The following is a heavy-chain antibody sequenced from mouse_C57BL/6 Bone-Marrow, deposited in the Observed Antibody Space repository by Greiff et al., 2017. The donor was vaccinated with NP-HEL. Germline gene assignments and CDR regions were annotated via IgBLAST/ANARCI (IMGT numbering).Heavy chain of an antibody. CDR3: ARDPNYGSSGWFAY. V-gene: IGHV5-4*01. CDR2: ISDGGSYT. CDR1: GFTFSSYA. D-gene: IGHD1-1*01. Sequence: EVQLVESGGGLVKPGGSLKLSCAASGFTFSSYAMSWVRQTPEKRLEWVATISDGGSYTYYPDNVKGRFTISRDNAKNNLYLQMSHLKSEDTAMYYCARDPNYGSSGWFAYWGQGTLVTVSA. J-gene: IGHJ3*01.